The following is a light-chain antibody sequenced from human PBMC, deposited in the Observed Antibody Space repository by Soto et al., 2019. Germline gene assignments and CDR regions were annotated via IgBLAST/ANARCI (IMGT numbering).Light chain of an antibody. CDR1: QSISNL. CDR2: KAS. CDR3: QHSGT. Sequence: DIQMTQSPSTLSASVGDRVTITCRASQSISNLLAWYQQKPGRAPKLLIYKASTLEGGVPSRFSGSGSGTEFTLTSSSLQPDDFASYYCQHSGTFGQGTKVEI. J-gene: IGKJ1*01. V-gene: IGKV1-5*03.